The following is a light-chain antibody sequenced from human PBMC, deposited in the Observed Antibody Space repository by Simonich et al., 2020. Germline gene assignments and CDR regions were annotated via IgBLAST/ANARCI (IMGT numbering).Light chain of an antibody. CDR1: SGHSSYA. Sequence: QLVLTQSPSASASLGASVKLTCTLSSGHSSYAIAWHQQQPEKGPRYLMKLNSDGSHSKGGGNPDRFSGSSSGAERYLPISSLQSEDEADYYCQTWGTGIVVFGGGTKLTVL. J-gene: IGLJ2*01. CDR2: LNSDGSH. CDR3: QTWGTGIVV. V-gene: IGLV4-69*01.